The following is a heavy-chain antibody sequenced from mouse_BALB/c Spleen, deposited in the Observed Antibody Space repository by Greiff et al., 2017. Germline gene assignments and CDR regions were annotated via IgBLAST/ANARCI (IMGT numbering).Heavy chain of an antibody. CDR2: IDPANGNT. CDR3: GSRGVYRYDDAMDY. J-gene: IGHJ4*01. Sequence: EVQLQQSGAELVKPGASVKLSCTASGFNIKDTYMHWVKQRPEQGLEWIGRIDPANGNTKYDPKFQGKATITADTSSNTAYLQLSSLTSEDTAVYYCGSRGVYRYDDAMDYWGQGTSVTVSS. V-gene: IGHV14-3*02. CDR1: GFNIKDTY. D-gene: IGHD2-14*01.